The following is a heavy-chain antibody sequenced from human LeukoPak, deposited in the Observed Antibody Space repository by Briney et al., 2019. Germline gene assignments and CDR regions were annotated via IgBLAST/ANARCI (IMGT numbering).Heavy chain of an antibody. CDR2: TRNKANSYTT. Sequence: GGSLRLSCAASGFTFSDHYMDWVRQAPGKGLEWVGRTRNKANSYTTEYAASVKGRFTISRDDSKNSLYLQMNSLKAEDTAVYYCARVARDGYNRWVNYGMDVWGQGTTVTVSS. CDR3: ARVARDGYNRWVNYGMDV. CDR1: GFTFSDHY. V-gene: IGHV3-72*01. J-gene: IGHJ6*02. D-gene: IGHD5-24*01.